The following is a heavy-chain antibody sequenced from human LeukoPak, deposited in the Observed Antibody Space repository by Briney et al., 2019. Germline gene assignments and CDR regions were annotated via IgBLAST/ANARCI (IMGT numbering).Heavy chain of an antibody. CDR2: NSAYNGNT. Sequence: ASVKVSCKASGYTFTNYGISWVRQAPGQGLEWMGWNSAYNGNTNYAQKFQGRVTMTTDTSTSTAYMELRSLRSDDTAVYYCARDGGYSYGSTATDAFDIWGQGTMVTVSS. V-gene: IGHV1-18*01. D-gene: IGHD5-18*01. CDR3: ARDGGYSYGSTATDAFDI. CDR1: GYTFTNYG. J-gene: IGHJ3*02.